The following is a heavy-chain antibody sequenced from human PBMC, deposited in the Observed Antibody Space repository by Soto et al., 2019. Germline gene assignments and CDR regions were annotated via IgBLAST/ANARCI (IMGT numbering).Heavy chain of an antibody. CDR2: IYYSGST. V-gene: IGHV4-31*03. CDR1: GGSISSGGYY. CDR3: ARDLRYGDYESYGMDV. J-gene: IGHJ6*02. D-gene: IGHD4-17*01. Sequence: QVQLQESGPGLVKPSQTLSLTCTVSGGSISSGGYYWSWIRQHPGKGLEWIGYIYYSGSTYYNPSLKSRVTISVDTSENQFALKLSSVTAADTAVYYCARDLRYGDYESYGMDVWGQGTTVTVSS.